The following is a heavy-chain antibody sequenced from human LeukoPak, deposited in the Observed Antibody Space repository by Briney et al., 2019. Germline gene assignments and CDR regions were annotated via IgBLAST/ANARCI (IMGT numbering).Heavy chain of an antibody. CDR3: AKRGGGSQYYFDY. CDR2: ISGSGGST. V-gene: IGHV3-23*01. Sequence: GGSLRLSCAASGFTFSSYTMSWVRQAPGKGLEWVSAISGSGGSTYYADSVKGRFTISRDNSKNTLYLQMNSLRAEDTAVYYCAKRGGGSQYYFDYWGQGTLVTVSS. D-gene: IGHD2-15*01. J-gene: IGHJ4*02. CDR1: GFTFSSYT.